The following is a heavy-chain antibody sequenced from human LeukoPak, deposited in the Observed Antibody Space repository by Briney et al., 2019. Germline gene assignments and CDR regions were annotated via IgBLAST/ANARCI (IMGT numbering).Heavy chain of an antibody. CDR2: IKTDGSIT. CDR3: ASPYCSGGSCYLEAFDS. V-gene: IGHV3-74*01. CDR1: GFTFSSYW. Sequence: PGGSLSLSCAASGFTFSSYWMHWVRQAPGKGPVWVSRIKTDGSITTYADSVKGRFTISRDNAKNTLYLQMNSLRAEDTAVYYCASPYCSGGSCYLEAFDSWGQGTLVTVSS. D-gene: IGHD2-15*01. J-gene: IGHJ4*02.